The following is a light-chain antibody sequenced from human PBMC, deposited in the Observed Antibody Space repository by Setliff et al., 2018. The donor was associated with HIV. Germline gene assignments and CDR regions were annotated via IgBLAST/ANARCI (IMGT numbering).Light chain of an antibody. J-gene: IGLJ2*01. CDR3: CSYGRGDSWI. V-gene: IGLV2-23*02. CDR2: EVT. CDR1: SSGVGSPLSS. Sequence: SVLTQPASVSGSPGQSINISCTGSSSGVGSPLSSVSWYQQNPGEVPKLLIFEVTRRPSGISDRFSASKAGHTASLTISGLQTEDEAEYYCCSYGRGDSWIFGGGTK.